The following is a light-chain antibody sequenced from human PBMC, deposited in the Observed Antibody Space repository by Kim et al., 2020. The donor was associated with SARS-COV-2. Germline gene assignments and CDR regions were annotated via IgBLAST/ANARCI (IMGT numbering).Light chain of an antibody. J-gene: IGLJ1*01. Sequence: QSALTQPPSVSGSPGQSVTISCTGTSSDVGSYNRVSWYQQPPGTAPKLMIYEVSNRPSGVPDRFSGSKSGNTASLTISGLQAEDEADYYCSSYRSSSTYKYDCGTGTKGTVL. CDR3: SSYRSSSTYKYD. V-gene: IGLV2-18*02. CDR1: SSDVGSYNR. CDR2: EVS.